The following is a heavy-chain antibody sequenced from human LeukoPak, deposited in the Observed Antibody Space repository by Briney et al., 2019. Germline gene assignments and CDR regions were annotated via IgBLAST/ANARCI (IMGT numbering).Heavy chain of an antibody. J-gene: IGHJ3*02. D-gene: IGHD3-10*01. CDR2: INPSGGST. CDR3: ARPIDAYGSGSYRPDDAFDI. V-gene: IGHV1-46*01. CDR1: GYTFTSYY. Sequence: ASVKVSCKASGYTFTSYYMHWVRQAPGQGLEWMGIINPSGGSTSYAQKFQGRVTMTRDTSTSTVYMELSSLRPEDTAVYYCARPIDAYGSGSYRPDDAFDIWGQGTMVTVSS.